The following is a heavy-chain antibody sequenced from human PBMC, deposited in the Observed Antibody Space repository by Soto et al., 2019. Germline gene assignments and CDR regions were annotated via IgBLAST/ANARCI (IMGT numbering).Heavy chain of an antibody. CDR3: ARAKGDTLTGNSFFDF. D-gene: IGHD3-9*01. V-gene: IGHV1-69*13. J-gene: IGHJ4*02. CDR1: GGGFSNFC. Sequence: SVEVTCKTSGGGFSNFCISWVRQAPGRGLDWIGVSYPIFNSERYAQNFEGRVSISANASTDTAYMELTGLRPDATAVYFCARAKGDTLTGNSFFDFWGQGTLVPVSS. CDR2: SYPIFNSE.